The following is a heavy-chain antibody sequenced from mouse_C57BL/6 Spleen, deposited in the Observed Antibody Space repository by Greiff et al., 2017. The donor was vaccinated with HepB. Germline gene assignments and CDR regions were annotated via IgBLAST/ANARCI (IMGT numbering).Heavy chain of an antibody. CDR1: GFTFSSYA. V-gene: IGHV5-4*01. D-gene: IGHD2-1*01. J-gene: IGHJ1*03. Sequence: EVQVVESGGGLVKPGGSLKLSCAASGFTFSSYAMSWVRQTPEKRLEWVATISDGGSYTYYPDNVKGRFTISRDNAKNNLYLQMSHLKSEDTAMYYCARDRGNYGWYFDVWGTGTTVTVSS. CDR2: ISDGGSYT. CDR3: ARDRGNYGWYFDV.